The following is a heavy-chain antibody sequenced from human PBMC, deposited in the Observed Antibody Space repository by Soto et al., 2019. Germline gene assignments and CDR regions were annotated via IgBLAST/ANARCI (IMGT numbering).Heavy chain of an antibody. CDR3: VRVVAIPGYPDN. CDR1: GGTFRSYA. J-gene: IGHJ4*02. V-gene: IGHV1-69*12. Sequence: QVQLVQSGAEVRQPASSVKVSCKTSGGTFRSYAISWVRQAPGQGLEWMGGIVPIVDTSTYAQKFQGRVTITADESTSTAYMELRSLRSDDTAIYYCVRVVAIPGYPDNWGQGTLVTVSS. CDR2: IVPIVDTS. D-gene: IGHD5-12*01.